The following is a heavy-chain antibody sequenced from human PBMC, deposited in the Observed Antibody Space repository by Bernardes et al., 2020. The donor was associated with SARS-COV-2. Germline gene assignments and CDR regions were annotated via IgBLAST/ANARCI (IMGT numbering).Heavy chain of an antibody. V-gene: IGHV3-21*01. CDR2: ITPSSSYI. CDR3: ARSAVAVNDDFYYYGVDV. D-gene: IGHD6-19*01. CDR1: GFTFNTYS. J-gene: IGHJ6*02. Sequence: GRSLQVSCTACGFTFNTYSMNWVRQAPGKGLEWVSSITPSSSYIYYADSVRGRFTISRDNTKNSLFLHMNSLRVEDTAVYYCARSAVAVNDDFYYYGVDVWGQGTTVTVSS.